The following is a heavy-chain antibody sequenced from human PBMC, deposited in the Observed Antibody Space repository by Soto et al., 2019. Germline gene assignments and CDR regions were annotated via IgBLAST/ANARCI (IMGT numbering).Heavy chain of an antibody. V-gene: IGHV3-21*06. CDR3: ARESEDLTSNFDY. J-gene: IGHJ4*02. Sequence: WGSLRLSCAASGFTFTRYSMNLFRHSPGKGLEWVSSISSTTNYIYYGDSMKGRFTISRDNAKNSLYLEMNSLRAEDTAVYYCARESEDLTSNFDYWGQGTLVTVSS. CDR1: GFTFTRYS. CDR2: ISSTTNYI.